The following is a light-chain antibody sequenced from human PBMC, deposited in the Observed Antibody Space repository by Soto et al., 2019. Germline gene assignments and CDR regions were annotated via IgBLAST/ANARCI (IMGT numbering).Light chain of an antibody. Sequence: AIQMTQSPSSLSASVGDRVTITCRASQGLRNDLGWYQQKPGKAPKLLIYAASSLQSGVPSRFSGSASGTDFTLTISSLQPEDFATYYCLQDYNYPYTFGQGTKLEIK. CDR3: LQDYNYPYT. CDR1: QGLRND. J-gene: IGKJ2*01. V-gene: IGKV1-6*01. CDR2: AAS.